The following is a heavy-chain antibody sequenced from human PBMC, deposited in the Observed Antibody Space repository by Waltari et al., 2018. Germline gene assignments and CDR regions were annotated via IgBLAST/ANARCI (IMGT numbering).Heavy chain of an antibody. CDR2: IYSGGSP. CDR1: GFTVSSNY. Sequence: EVQLVETGGGLIQPGGSLRLSCAASGFTVSSNYMSWVRQAPGKGLEWVSVIYSGGSPYYADSVKGRFTISRDNSKNTLYLQMNSLRAEDTAVYYCARDPWIGGFYCGGDCTTWGQGTLVTVSS. J-gene: IGHJ5*02. V-gene: IGHV3-53*02. D-gene: IGHD2-21*01. CDR3: ARDPWIGGFYCGGDCTT.